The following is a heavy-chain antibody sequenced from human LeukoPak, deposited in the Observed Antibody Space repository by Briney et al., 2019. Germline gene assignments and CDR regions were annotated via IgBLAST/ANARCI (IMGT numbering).Heavy chain of an antibody. D-gene: IGHD6-13*01. Sequence: ASVKVSCKASGYTFTSYGISWVRQAPGQGLEWMGWISAYNGNTNYAQKLQGRVTMTTDTSTSTAYMELRSLRSDDTAVYYCARLTRPIAAAGTRRYYFDYWGQGTLVTVSS. V-gene: IGHV1-18*01. J-gene: IGHJ4*02. CDR2: ISAYNGNT. CDR3: ARLTRPIAAAGTRRYYFDY. CDR1: GYTFTSYG.